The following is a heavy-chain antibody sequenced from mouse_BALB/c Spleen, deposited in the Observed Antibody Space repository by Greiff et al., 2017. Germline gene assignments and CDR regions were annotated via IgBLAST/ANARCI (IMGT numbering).Heavy chain of an antibody. CDR1: GFNIKDTY. D-gene: IGHD2-4*01. V-gene: IGHV14-3*02. CDR3: ARSITTSYAMDY. Sequence: EVQLQQSGAELVKPGASVKLSCTASGFNIKDTYMHWVKQRPEQGLVWIGRIDPANGNTKYDPKFQGKATITADTSSNTAYLQLSSLTSEDTAVYYCARSITTSYAMDYWGQGTSVTVSS. CDR2: IDPANGNT. J-gene: IGHJ4*01.